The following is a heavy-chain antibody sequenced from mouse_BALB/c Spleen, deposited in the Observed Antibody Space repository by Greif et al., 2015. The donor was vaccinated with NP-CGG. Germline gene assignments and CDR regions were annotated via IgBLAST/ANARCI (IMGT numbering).Heavy chain of an antibody. CDR3: ARPSITTATWGAWFAY. J-gene: IGHJ3*01. CDR2: ISNGGGST. V-gene: IGHV5-12*02. D-gene: IGHD1-2*01. Sequence: EVKLVESGGGLVQPGGSLKLSCATSGFTFSDYYMYWVRQTPEKRLEWVAYISNGGGSTYYPDTVKGRFTISRDNAKNTLYLQMSRLKSEDTAMYYCARPSITTATWGAWFAYWGQGTLVTVSA. CDR1: GFTFSDYY.